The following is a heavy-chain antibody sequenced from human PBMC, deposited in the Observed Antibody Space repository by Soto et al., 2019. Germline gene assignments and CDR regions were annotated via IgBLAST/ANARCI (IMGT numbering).Heavy chain of an antibody. CDR1: GYTFTSYG. CDR3: ARDNPRGIVGAISSTDP. D-gene: IGHD1-26*01. V-gene: IGHV1-18*01. J-gene: IGHJ5*02. CDR2: ISAYNGNT. Sequence: ASVKVSCKASGYTFTSYGISWVRQAPGQGLEWMGWISAYNGNTNYAQKLQGRVTMTTDTSTSTAYMELRSLRSDDTAVYYCARDNPRGIVGAISSTDPWGQGTLVTVSS.